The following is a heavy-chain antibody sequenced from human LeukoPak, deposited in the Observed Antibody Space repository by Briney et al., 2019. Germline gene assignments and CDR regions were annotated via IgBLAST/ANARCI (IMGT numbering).Heavy chain of an antibody. D-gene: IGHD3-10*01. CDR2: IYHSGST. J-gene: IGHJ4*02. Sequence: SETLSLTCAVSGGSISSSNWWSWVRQPPGKGLEWIGEIYHSGSTNYNPSLKSRVTISVDTSKNQFSLKLSSVTAADTAVYYCARDLRVGEFDYWGQGTLVTVSS. V-gene: IGHV4-4*02. CDR1: GGSISSSNW. CDR3: ARDLRVGEFDY.